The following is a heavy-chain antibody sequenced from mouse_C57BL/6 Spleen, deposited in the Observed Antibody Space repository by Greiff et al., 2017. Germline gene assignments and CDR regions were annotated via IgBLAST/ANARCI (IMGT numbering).Heavy chain of an antibody. CDR1: GYTFTSYW. CDR3: TRDWDEAWFAY. J-gene: IGHJ3*01. CDR2: IYPGNSDT. Sequence: EVQLVESGTVLARPGASVKMSCKTSGYTFTSYWMHWVKQRPGQGLEWIGAIYPGNSDTSYNQKFKGKAKLTAVTSASTAYMELSSLTNEDSAVYYCTRDWDEAWFAYWGQGTLVTVSA. V-gene: IGHV1-5*01. D-gene: IGHD4-1*01.